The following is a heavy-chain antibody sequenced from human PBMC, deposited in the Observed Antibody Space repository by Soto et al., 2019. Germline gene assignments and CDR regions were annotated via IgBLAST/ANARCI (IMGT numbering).Heavy chain of an antibody. CDR3: ARFRTVAAPDRFDS. CDR2: INHSGST. D-gene: IGHD2-15*01. CDR1: GGSFSGYY. J-gene: IGHJ5*01. V-gene: IGHV4-34*01. Sequence: SETLSLTCAVYGGSFSGYYWSWIRQPPGKGLEWIGEINHSGSTNYNPSLKSRVTISVDTSKNQFSLKLSSVTAADTAVYYCARFRTVAAPDRFDSWGQGTLVTVSS.